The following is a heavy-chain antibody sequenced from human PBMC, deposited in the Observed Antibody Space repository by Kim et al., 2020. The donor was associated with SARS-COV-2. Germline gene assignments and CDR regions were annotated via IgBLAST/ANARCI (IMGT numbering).Heavy chain of an antibody. J-gene: IGHJ4*02. D-gene: IGHD3-22*01. Sequence: SVKVSCKASGYTFTSYDINWVRQATGQGLEWMGWMNPNSGNTGYAQKFQGRVTMTRNTSISTAYMELSSLRSEDTAVYYCARGGYYYDSSGYSPGDYWGQGTLVTVSS. CDR3: ARGGYYYDSSGYSPGDY. CDR2: MNPNSGNT. CDR1: GYTFTSYD. V-gene: IGHV1-8*01.